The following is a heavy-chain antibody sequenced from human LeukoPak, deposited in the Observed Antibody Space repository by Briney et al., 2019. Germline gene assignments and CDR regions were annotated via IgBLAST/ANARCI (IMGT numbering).Heavy chain of an antibody. Sequence: GRSLRLSCAASGFTFSSYAMHWVRQAPGKGLEWVAVISYDGSNKYYADSVKGRFTISRDNSKNTLYLQMNSLRAEDTAVYYCARETWFGELALDYWGQGTLVTVSS. CDR1: GFTFSSYA. J-gene: IGHJ4*02. CDR3: ARETWFGELALDY. CDR2: ISYDGSNK. V-gene: IGHV3-30-3*01. D-gene: IGHD3-10*01.